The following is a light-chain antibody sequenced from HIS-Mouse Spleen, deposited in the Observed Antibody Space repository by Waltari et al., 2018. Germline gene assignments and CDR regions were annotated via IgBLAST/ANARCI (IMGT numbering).Light chain of an antibody. Sequence: QSVLTQPPSASGTPGQRVTISCSGRSSNIGSNYVHWYQQPPGTAPKLLIYRNNQRPSGVPDRFSGSKSGTSASLAISGLRSEDEADYYCAAWDDSLSGVVFGGGTKLTVL. CDR3: AAWDDSLSGVV. CDR2: RNN. V-gene: IGLV1-47*01. J-gene: IGLJ2*01. CDR1: SSNIGSNY.